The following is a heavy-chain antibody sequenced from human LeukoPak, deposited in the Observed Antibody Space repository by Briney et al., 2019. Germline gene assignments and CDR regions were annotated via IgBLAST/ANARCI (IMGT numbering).Heavy chain of an antibody. CDR3: AKDRGSSGWSTTLYYYYYGMDV. V-gene: IGHV3-9*01. Sequence: GRSLRLSCAAPGFTFYDYAMHWVRQAPGKGLEWVSGISWNSGSIGYADSVKGRFTISRDNAKNSLYLQMNSLRAEDTALYYCAKDRGSSGWSTTLYYYYYGMDVWGQGTTITVSS. D-gene: IGHD6-19*01. J-gene: IGHJ6*02. CDR1: GFTFYDYA. CDR2: ISWNSGSI.